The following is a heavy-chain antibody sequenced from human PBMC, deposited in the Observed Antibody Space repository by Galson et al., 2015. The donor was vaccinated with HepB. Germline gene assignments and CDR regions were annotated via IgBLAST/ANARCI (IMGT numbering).Heavy chain of an antibody. CDR3: ARQIYDSSGYHNAFDV. D-gene: IGHD3-22*01. CDR1: GYSFTSYW. J-gene: IGHJ3*01. V-gene: IGHV5-10-1*01. Sequence: QSGAEVKKPGESLMISCKASGYSFTSYWISWVRQMPGKGLEWMGRIDPSDSYTNYSPSFQGHVTISADKSISTAYLQWSSLKASDTAMFYCARQIYDSSGYHNAFDVWGQGTMVTVSS. CDR2: IDPSDSYT.